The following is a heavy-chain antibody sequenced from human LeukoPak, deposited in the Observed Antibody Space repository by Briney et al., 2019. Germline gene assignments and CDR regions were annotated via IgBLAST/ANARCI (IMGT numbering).Heavy chain of an antibody. CDR3: ARDITKVGATLQNY. CDR1: GYTFTDYY. Sequence: GASVKVSCTASGYTFTDYYMHWVRQAPGQGLEWMGWINPNKGGTNYAQKFQGRATLTRDTSISTAYMELSGLTSDDTAVYYCARDITKVGATLQNYWGQGTLVSVSS. J-gene: IGHJ4*02. V-gene: IGHV1-2*02. CDR2: INPNKGGT. D-gene: IGHD1-26*01.